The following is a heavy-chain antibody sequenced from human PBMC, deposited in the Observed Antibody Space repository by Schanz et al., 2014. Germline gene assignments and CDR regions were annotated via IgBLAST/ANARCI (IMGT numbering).Heavy chain of an antibody. CDR1: GFNFSSYG. J-gene: IGHJ4*02. D-gene: IGHD3-3*01. CDR3: AKDVDFWSGYYLDY. V-gene: IGHV3-30*18. Sequence: QVQLGESWGGGVQPGRSLRLSCAASGFNFSSYGMHWVRPAPGKGLEWVAVISDDGSNHYYPDSVKGRFTISRDNSKNTLYLQMNSLRSEDTAVYYCAKDVDFWSGYYLDYWGQGTLVTVSS. CDR2: ISDDGSNH.